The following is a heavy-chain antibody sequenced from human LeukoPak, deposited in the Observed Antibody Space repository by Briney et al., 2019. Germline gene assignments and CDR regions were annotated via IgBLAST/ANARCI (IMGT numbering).Heavy chain of an antibody. CDR2: INHSGST. D-gene: IGHD6-13*01. CDR1: GGSFSGYY. CDR3: AREGAAAGTGWYYYYGMDV. J-gene: IGHJ6*04. V-gene: IGHV4-34*01. Sequence: SETLSLTCAVYGGSFSGYYWSWIRQPPGKGLEWIGEINHSGSTNYNPSLKSRVTISVDTSKNQFSLKLSSVTAADTAVYYCAREGAAAGTGWYYYYGMDVWGKGTTVTVSS.